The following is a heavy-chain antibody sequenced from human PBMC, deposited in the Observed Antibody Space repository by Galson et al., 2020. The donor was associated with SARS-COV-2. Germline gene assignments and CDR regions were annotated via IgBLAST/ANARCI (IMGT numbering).Heavy chain of an antibody. CDR2: IYYSGST. CDR1: GGSISSSSYY. D-gene: IGHD3-22*01. V-gene: IGHV4-39*01. Sequence: SETLSLTCTVSGGSISSSSYYWGWIRQPPGKGLEWIGSIYYSGSTYYNPSLKSRVTISVDTSKNQFSLKLSSVTAADTAVYYCARIIDSSGYYYGFIYWGQGTLVTVSS. J-gene: IGHJ4*02. CDR3: ARIIDSSGYYYGFIY.